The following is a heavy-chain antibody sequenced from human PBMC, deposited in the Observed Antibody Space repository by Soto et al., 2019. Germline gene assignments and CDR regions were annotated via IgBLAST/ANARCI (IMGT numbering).Heavy chain of an antibody. CDR2: ISYDGSKI. CDR3: ARDGEDVLRNIPGDAFDI. V-gene: IGHV3-30-3*01. D-gene: IGHD3-3*01. Sequence: QVQLVESGGGVVQPGRSLRLSCAASGFTFSSHAMHWVRQAPGKGLAWVAVISYDGSKIYYADSVKGRFTISRDNSKNTLYLQMNSLRAEDTAVYFCARDGEDVLRNIPGDAFDIWGQGTMVTVSS. CDR1: GFTFSSHA. J-gene: IGHJ3*02.